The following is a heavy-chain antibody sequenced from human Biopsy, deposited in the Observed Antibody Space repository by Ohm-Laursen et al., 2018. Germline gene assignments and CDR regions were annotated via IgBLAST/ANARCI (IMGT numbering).Heavy chain of an antibody. Sequence: SETLSLTCPVSGGSISSDYLSWIRQTPGKGLEWIGYIYYSGSTNYNPSLKSRVTISVDTSKNQFSLKLSSVTAADTAVFFCARLYRLDDYWNDDPPDAFDVWGQGTMVTVSS. J-gene: IGHJ3*01. CDR2: IYYSGST. CDR1: GGSISSDY. V-gene: IGHV4-59*01. D-gene: IGHD3-3*01. CDR3: ARLYRLDDYWNDDPPDAFDV.